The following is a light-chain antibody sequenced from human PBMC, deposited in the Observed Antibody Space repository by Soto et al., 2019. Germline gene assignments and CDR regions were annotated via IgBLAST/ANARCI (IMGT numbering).Light chain of an antibody. J-gene: IGKJ4*02. CDR2: AAS. CDR1: QSISTNS. CDR3: QQYVTSPLA. V-gene: IGKV3-20*01. Sequence: EIVLTQSPGTVSLSAGERATLSCRASQSISTNSLAWYQQKPGQAPRLLIYAASSRATGIPDRFAGSGSGTEFTLTISSLEPEDFAVYFCQQYVTSPLAFGGGTKVGMK.